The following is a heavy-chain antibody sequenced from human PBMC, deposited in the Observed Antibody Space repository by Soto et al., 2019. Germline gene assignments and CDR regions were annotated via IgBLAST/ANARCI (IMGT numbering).Heavy chain of an antibody. J-gene: IGHJ4*02. D-gene: IGHD2-15*01. CDR3: ARGTKAYCSGGSCKRPFDY. CDR2: INHSGNT. CDR1: GGSFSGYY. Sequence: PAETLSLTCAVYGGSFSGYYWSWIRQPPGKGLEWIGEINHSGNTNYNPSLKSRVTISVDTSKNQFPLKLSSVTAADTAVYYCARGTKAYCSGGSCKRPFDYWGQGTLVTVSS. V-gene: IGHV4-34*01.